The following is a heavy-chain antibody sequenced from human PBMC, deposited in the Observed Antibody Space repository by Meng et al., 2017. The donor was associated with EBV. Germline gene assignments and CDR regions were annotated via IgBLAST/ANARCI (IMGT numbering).Heavy chain of an antibody. CDR2: LIPMSGAP. Sequence: GQVEQSGAEGKRPGSSVKLSCKTSGGPFRRDAVSWVRQGPGQGLEWLGGLIPMSGAPHYAQKFQDRVTITADEYTRTHYMELSSLRSDDTAMYYCASESGRGFTPDFWGQGTLVTVSS. CDR1: GGPFRRDA. D-gene: IGHD3-10*01. J-gene: IGHJ4*02. CDR3: ASESGRGFTPDF. V-gene: IGHV1-69*01.